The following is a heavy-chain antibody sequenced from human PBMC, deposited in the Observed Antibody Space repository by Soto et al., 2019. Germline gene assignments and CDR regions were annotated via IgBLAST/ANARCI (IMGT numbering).Heavy chain of an antibody. CDR2: ISSSSSYI. CDR1: GFTFSSYS. CDR3: ASFEGIAAAGTSAY. J-gene: IGHJ4*02. V-gene: IGHV3-21*01. D-gene: IGHD6-13*01. Sequence: GGSLRLSCVASGFTFSSYSMNWVRQAPGKGLEWVSSISSSSSYIYYADSVKGRFTISRDNAKNSLYLQMNSLRAEDTAVYYCASFEGIAAAGTSAYWGQGTPVTVSS.